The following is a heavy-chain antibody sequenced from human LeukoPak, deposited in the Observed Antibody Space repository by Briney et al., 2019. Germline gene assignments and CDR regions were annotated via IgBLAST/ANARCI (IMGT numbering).Heavy chain of an antibody. V-gene: IGHV3-48*01. CDR3: AREGHCSTTSCALDAIEI. CDR2: ISSSSGTI. CDR1: GFTFSSYA. Sequence: PGGSLRLSCAASGFTFSSYAMHWVRQAPGKGLEWVSYISSSSGTIYYADSVKGRFTISRDNAKNSLSLQMNSLRAEDTAVYYCAREGHCSTTSCALDAIEIWGQGTLVAVSS. J-gene: IGHJ3*02. D-gene: IGHD2-2*01.